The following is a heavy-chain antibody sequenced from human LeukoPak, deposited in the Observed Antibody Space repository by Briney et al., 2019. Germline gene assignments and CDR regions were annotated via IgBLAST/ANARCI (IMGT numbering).Heavy chain of an antibody. J-gene: IGHJ4*02. V-gene: IGHV3-21*04. CDR3: ASEGAYSNYLVDY. CDR1: GFTFSSYS. D-gene: IGHD4-11*01. Sequence: GGTLRLSCAASGFTFSSYSMNWVRQAPGRGLEWVSSISSSSSYIYYADSVKGRFTISRDNSKNTLYLQMNSLRAEDTAVYYCASEGAYSNYLVDYWGQGTLVTVSS. CDR2: ISSSSSYI.